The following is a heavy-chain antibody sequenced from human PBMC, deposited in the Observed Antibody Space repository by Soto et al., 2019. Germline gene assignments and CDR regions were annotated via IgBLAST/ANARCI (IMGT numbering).Heavy chain of an antibody. V-gene: IGHV1-46*01. CDR1: RYTFTHYY. Sequence: QVQLVQSGAEVKKPGASVKLSCRTSRYTFTHYYIHWVRQAPGQGLEWLAIINPASGSTNYAQDFLGRVTLTMDTSTTTVYMELSGLRAEDTAIFYCARDLSAGDHWGQGTLVTVSS. CDR2: INPASGST. D-gene: IGHD6-25*01. J-gene: IGHJ4*02. CDR3: ARDLSAGDH.